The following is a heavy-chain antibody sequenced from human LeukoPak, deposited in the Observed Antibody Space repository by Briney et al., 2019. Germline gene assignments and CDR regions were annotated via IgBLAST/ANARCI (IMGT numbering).Heavy chain of an antibody. CDR1: GGSISSSSYY. D-gene: IGHD1-26*01. V-gene: IGHV4-39*07. J-gene: IGHJ6*03. CDR2: SSYSGSP. Sequence: PSETLSLTCTVSGGSISSSSYYWAWIRQPPGKGLEWIGSSSYSGSPYYNPSLKSRVTISVDTSQNQFSLKLSSVTAADTAVYYCARERYTVSGSYYYYYYYYMDVWGKGTTVTVSS. CDR3: ARERYTVSGSYYYYYYYYMDV.